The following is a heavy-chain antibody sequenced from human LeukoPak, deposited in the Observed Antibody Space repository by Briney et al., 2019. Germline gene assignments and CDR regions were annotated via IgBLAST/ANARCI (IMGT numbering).Heavy chain of an antibody. D-gene: IGHD6-13*01. Sequence: NSSETLSLTCTVSGGSISSSSYYWGWIRQPPGKGLEWIGSIYYSGSTYYNPSLKSRVTISVDTSKNQFSLKLSSVTAADTAVYYCARAGGAAAGIRGVDFDYWGQGTLVTVSS. J-gene: IGHJ4*02. CDR2: IYYSGST. CDR1: GGSISSSSYY. CDR3: ARAGGAAAGIRGVDFDY. V-gene: IGHV4-39*01.